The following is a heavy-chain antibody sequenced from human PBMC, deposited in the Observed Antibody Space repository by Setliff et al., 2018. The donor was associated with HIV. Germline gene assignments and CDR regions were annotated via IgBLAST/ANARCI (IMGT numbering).Heavy chain of an antibody. CDR1: KFIFSSYS. CDR2: IKQDGSEK. CDR3: ARDGGEY. Sequence: AGGSLRLSCVASKFIFSSYSMSWVRQAPGKGLEWVANIKQDGSEKYYGDSVQGRFTVSRDNAENSVYLQMNSLRAEDTAVYYCARDGGEYWGQGTLVTVSS. V-gene: IGHV3-7*01. D-gene: IGHD3-16*01. J-gene: IGHJ4*02.